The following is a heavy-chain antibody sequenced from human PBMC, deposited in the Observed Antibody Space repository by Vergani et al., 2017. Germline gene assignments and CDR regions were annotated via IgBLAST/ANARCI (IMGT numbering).Heavy chain of an antibody. CDR1: GFTFSSYA. V-gene: IGHV3-30-3*01. CDR2: ISYDGSNK. J-gene: IGHJ1*01. D-gene: IGHD3-16*01. CDR3: ARVGSMSTKQYFQH. Sequence: VQLVESGGGLVQPGGSLRLSCAASGFTFSSYAMHWVRQAPGKGLEWVAVISYDGSNKYYADSVKGRFTISRDNSKNTLYLQMNSLRAEDTAVYYCARVGSMSTKQYFQHWGQGTLVTVSA.